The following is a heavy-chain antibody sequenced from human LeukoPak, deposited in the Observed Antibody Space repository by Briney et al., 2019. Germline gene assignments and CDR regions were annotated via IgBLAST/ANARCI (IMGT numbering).Heavy chain of an antibody. CDR1: GFTFDDYA. J-gene: IGHJ4*02. CDR2: ISWNSGSI. V-gene: IGHV3-9*01. Sequence: GRSLRLSCAASGFTFDDYAMHWVRQAPGKGLEWVSGISWNSGSIGYADSVKGRFTISRDNAKNSLYLQMNSLRAEDTAVYYCARVRARGVIGYWGQGTLVTVSS. D-gene: IGHD3-10*01. CDR3: ARVRARGVIGY.